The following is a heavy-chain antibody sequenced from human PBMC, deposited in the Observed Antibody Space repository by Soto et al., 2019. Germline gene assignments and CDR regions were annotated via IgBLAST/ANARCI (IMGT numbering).Heavy chain of an antibody. CDR2: ISTSGTTI. D-gene: IGHD3-22*01. CDR3: ARDATCYHSGGSPADDAIDL. V-gene: IGHV3-48*03. CDR1: GFTFSSYE. J-gene: IGHJ3*01. Sequence: EEQLVESGGGLVQPGRSLRLSCAASGFTFSSYEMNWVRQAPGRGLQWVSYISTSGTTIYYADSVKGRFTVSRDNAKNSLYLQMKNLRAEDTAVYFCARDATCYHSGGSPADDAIDLWGQGTMVTVS.